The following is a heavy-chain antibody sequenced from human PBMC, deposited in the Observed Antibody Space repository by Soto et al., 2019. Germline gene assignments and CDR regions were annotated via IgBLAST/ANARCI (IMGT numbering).Heavy chain of an antibody. J-gene: IGHJ6*02. CDR3: AKHRVVGSGYDILTGYYYFYGMDV. CDR2: ISGSGGST. D-gene: IGHD3-9*01. Sequence: GGSLRLSCAASGFTFSSYAMSWVRQAPGKGLEWVSAISGSGGSTYYADSVKGRFTISRDNSKNTLYLQMNSLRAEDTAVYYCAKHRVVGSGYDILTGYYYFYGMDVWRQETTVTVSS. CDR1: GFTFSSYA. V-gene: IGHV3-23*01.